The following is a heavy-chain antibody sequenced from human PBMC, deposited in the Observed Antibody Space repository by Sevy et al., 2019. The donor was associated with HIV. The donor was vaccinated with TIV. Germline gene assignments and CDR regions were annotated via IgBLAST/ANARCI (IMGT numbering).Heavy chain of an antibody. V-gene: IGHV4-39*01. D-gene: IGHD3-3*01. Sequence: SETLSITCTVSGGSISSSKYYWGWIRQPPGKGLEWIGTIYYSGSAYYNSSLKSRVTIFIDTSNNQFSLRLSSVTAADTAVYYCARRDYYGYSDSWGQGTLVTVSS. CDR2: IYYSGSA. J-gene: IGHJ4*02. CDR3: ARRDYYGYSDS. CDR1: GGSISSSKYY.